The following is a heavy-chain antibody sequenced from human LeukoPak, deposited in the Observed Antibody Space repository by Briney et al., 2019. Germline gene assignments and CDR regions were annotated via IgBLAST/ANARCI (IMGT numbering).Heavy chain of an antibody. D-gene: IGHD6-19*01. J-gene: IGHJ2*01. CDR1: GFTFSSYG. V-gene: IGHV3-30*03. CDR3: ARDPNSGWVINWYFDL. Sequence: PGRSLRLSCAASGFTFSSYGMHWVRQAPGKGLEWVAVISYDGNNKYYADSVKGRFTISRDNSKNTLYLQMNSLRAEDTAVYYCARDPNSGWVINWYFDLWGRGTLVTVSS. CDR2: ISYDGNNK.